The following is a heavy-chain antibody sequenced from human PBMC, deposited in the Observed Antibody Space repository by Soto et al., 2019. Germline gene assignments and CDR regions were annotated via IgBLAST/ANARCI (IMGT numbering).Heavy chain of an antibody. CDR3: ARTLDYGGSAGSNWFDP. D-gene: IGHD4-17*01. Sequence: HLQLQESGSGLVRPSQTLSLTCAVSGDSISSGAYSWSWIRQPPGKGLEWIGYIYARGSTYYNPSRKSRVTMSVDRSKNQFSLNLSSVTAADTAVYFCARTLDYGGSAGSNWFDPWGQGTLVTVSS. CDR2: IYARGST. CDR1: GDSISSGAYS. J-gene: IGHJ5*02. V-gene: IGHV4-30-2*01.